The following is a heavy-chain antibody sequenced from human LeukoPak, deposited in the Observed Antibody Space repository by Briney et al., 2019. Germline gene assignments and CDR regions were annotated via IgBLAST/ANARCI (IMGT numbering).Heavy chain of an antibody. D-gene: IGHD2-2*01. CDR2: TYYRSTWYN. CDR1: GDSVSSNSVT. J-gene: IGHJ5*02. CDR3: ARRLTQYDCFDP. V-gene: IGHV6-1*01. Sequence: SQTLSLTCAISGDSVSSNSVTWNWIRQSPSRGLEWLGRTYYRSTWYNDYAVPVRGRITVNPDTSKNQFSLHLNSVTPEDTAVYYCARRLTQYDCFDPWGRGILVTVSS.